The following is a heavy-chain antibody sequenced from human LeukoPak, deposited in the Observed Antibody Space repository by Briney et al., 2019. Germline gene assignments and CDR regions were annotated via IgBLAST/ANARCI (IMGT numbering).Heavy chain of an antibody. V-gene: IGHV3-21*01. J-gene: IGHJ4*02. Sequence: PGGSLRLSCAASGFTFSSYAMSWVRQAPGKGLEWVSSISSSSSYIYYADSVKGRFTISRDNAKNSLYLQMNSLRAEDTAVYYCARDRRAYYYDSSGYYSLDYWGQGTLVTVSS. CDR3: ARDRRAYYYDSSGYYSLDY. CDR2: ISSSSSYI. CDR1: GFTFSSYA. D-gene: IGHD3-22*01.